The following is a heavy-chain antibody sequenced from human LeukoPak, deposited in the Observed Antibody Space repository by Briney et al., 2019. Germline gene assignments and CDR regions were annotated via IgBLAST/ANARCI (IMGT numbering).Heavy chain of an antibody. Sequence: PSETLSLTCAVYGGSFSGYYWSWIRQPPGKGLEWIGEINHSGSTNYNPSLKSRVTISVDTSKNQFSLKLSSVTAADTAVYYCARQHRGYYDSSGYYYDYWGQGTLVTVSS. CDR2: INHSGST. V-gene: IGHV4-34*01. D-gene: IGHD3-22*01. CDR3: ARQHRGYYDSSGYYYDY. J-gene: IGHJ4*02. CDR1: GGSFSGYY.